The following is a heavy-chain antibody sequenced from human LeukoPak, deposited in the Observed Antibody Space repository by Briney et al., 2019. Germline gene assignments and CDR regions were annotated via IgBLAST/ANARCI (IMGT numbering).Heavy chain of an antibody. CDR3: ARGGSYLSAFDI. Sequence: GGSLRLSCAASGFTFSSYWMHWVRHPPGKGLVWVSRINSDESSTNYADSVKGRFTISRDNSKNTLYLQMNSLRAEDTAVYYCARGGSYLSAFDIWGQGTMVTVSS. J-gene: IGHJ3*02. D-gene: IGHD1-26*01. CDR1: GFTFSSYW. CDR2: INSDESST. V-gene: IGHV3-74*01.